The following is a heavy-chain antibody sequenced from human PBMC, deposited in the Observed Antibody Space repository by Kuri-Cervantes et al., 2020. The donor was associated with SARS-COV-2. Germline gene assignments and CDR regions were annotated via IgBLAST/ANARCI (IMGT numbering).Heavy chain of an antibody. V-gene: IGHV4-61*02. CDR1: GGSISSGSYY. Sequence: LRLSCTVPGGSISSGSYYWGWNRQPAGKGLEWIGRIYTSGNTNYNPSLKSRVTISVYTSKNQFSLKLSSVTAADTAVYYCARYRPAYYYYYYGMDVWGQGTTVTVSS. D-gene: IGHD2-2*01. CDR2: IYTSGNT. CDR3: ARYRPAYYYYYYGMDV. J-gene: IGHJ6*02.